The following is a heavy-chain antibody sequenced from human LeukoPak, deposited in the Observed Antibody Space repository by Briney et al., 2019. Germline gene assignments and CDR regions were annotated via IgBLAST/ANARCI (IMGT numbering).Heavy chain of an antibody. Sequence: GESLKISCKGSGYSFTSYWSGWVRQMPGKGLEWMGIIYPGDPDTRYSPSFQGQVTISADKSISTAYLQWSSLKASDTAMYYCARTRYFDWLIHYYNGMDVWGQGTTVTVSS. V-gene: IGHV5-51*01. D-gene: IGHD3-9*01. J-gene: IGHJ6*02. CDR1: GYSFTSYW. CDR2: IYPGDPDT. CDR3: ARTRYFDWLIHYYNGMDV.